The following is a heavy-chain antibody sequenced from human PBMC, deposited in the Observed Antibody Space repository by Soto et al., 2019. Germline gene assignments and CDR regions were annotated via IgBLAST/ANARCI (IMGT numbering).Heavy chain of an antibody. V-gene: IGHV3-30*18. J-gene: IGHJ6*02. D-gene: IGHD6-6*01. Sequence: QVQVVESGGGVVQPGRSLRLSCAASGFTFSSHGMHWVRQAPGKGLEWVAVIFYDGSNKYYADSVKGRFTISRDNSKNTLYLQMHSLRAQDSAVYYCAKDLRTSSSLLGAMDVWGQGTTVTVSS. CDR3: AKDLRTSSSLLGAMDV. CDR1: GFTFSSHG. CDR2: IFYDGSNK.